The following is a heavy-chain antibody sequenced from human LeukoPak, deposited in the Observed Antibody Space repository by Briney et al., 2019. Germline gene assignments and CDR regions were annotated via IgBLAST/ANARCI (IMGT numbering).Heavy chain of an antibody. D-gene: IGHD2-2*01. J-gene: IGHJ4*02. V-gene: IGHV3-48*01. CDR1: GFSFSGHS. CDR3: ARNKRASQYYFDY. CDR2: ISDSGSPI. Sequence: GGSLRLSCAASGFSFSGHSMNWVRQAPGRGLEWVAFISDSGSPIYYADSVRGRFTISRDNADNSLYLQMNSLRAEDSAVYFCARNKRASQYYFDYWGQGALVTASS.